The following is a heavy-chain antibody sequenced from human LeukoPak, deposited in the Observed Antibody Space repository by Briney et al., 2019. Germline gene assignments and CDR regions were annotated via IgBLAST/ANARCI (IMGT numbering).Heavy chain of an antibody. V-gene: IGHV3-23*01. CDR3: AKVGDTAMVTEGVDFDY. Sequence: GASLRLSCAASGFTFSSYAMSWVRQAPGKGLEWVSAISGSGGSTYYADSVKGRFTISRDNSENTLYLQMNSLRAEDTAAYYCAKVGDTAMVTEGVDFDYWGQGTLVTVSS. D-gene: IGHD5-18*01. CDR2: ISGSGGST. J-gene: IGHJ4*02. CDR1: GFTFSSYA.